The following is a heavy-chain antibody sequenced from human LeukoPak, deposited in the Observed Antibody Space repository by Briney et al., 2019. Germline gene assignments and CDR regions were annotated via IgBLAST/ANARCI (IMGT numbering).Heavy chain of an antibody. D-gene: IGHD5-12*01. CDR3: ARVHPGYSGYELGFDY. Sequence: ASVKVSCKASGYTFTDYYMHWVRQAPGQGLEWMGWINPNSGDTNYAQNFQDRVTMTRDTSISTAYMELSRLKSDDTAVYYCARVHPGYSGYELGFDYWGQGTLVTVSS. V-gene: IGHV1-2*02. CDR1: GYTFTDYY. J-gene: IGHJ4*02. CDR2: INPNSGDT.